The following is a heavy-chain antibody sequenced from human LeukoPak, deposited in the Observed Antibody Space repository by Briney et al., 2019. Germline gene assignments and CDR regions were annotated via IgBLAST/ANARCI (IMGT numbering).Heavy chain of an antibody. CDR3: ATQTTRDLPRNYYYYYMDV. D-gene: IGHD1-1*01. CDR1: GYSFTSYW. J-gene: IGHJ6*03. Sequence: GESLKISCKGSGYSFTSYWIGWVRQMPGKGLEWMGIIYPGDSDTRYSPSFQGQVTISADKSISTAYLQWSSLKASDTAMYYCATQTTRDLPRNYYYYYMDVWGKGTTVTVSS. V-gene: IGHV5-51*01. CDR2: IYPGDSDT.